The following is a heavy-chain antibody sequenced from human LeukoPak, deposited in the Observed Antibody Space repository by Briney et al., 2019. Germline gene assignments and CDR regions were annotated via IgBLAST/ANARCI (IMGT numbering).Heavy chain of an antibody. D-gene: IGHD2-2*01. CDR3: ARVVVPAAIALYYFDY. J-gene: IGHJ4*02. CDR1: GGSISSGGYS. V-gene: IGHV4-30-2*01. Sequence: KSSETLSLTCAVSGGSISSGGYSWSWIRQPPGKGLEWIGYIYHSGSTYYNPSLKSRVTISVDRSKNQFSLKLSSVTAADTAVYYCARVVVPAAIALYYFDYWGQGTLVTVSS. CDR2: IYHSGST.